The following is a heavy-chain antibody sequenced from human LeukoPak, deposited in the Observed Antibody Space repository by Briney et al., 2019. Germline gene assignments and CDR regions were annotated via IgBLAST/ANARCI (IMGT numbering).Heavy chain of an antibody. J-gene: IGHJ4*02. D-gene: IGHD1-1*01. V-gene: IGHV1-46*01. Sequence: ASVKVSCKASGYTFTSYGISWVRQAPGQGLEWMGIIDPNDGSTGQAQKFQGRIIMTRDTSTSTFYMELSSLRSEDTALYYCVRDNRNWSFDYWGQGSLVTVSS. CDR2: IDPNDGST. CDR1: GYTFTSYG. CDR3: VRDNRNWSFDY.